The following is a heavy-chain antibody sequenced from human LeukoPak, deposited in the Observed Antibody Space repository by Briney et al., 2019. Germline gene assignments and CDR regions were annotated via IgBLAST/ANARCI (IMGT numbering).Heavy chain of an antibody. Sequence: GGSLRLSFAASGFTFSSYSMNWVRPAPGKGLEWVSYISSSSSTIYYADSVKGRFTISRDNAKNSLYLQMNSLRAEDTAVYYCARWAYSSSWYEYYYYYYGMDVWGQGTTVTVSS. CDR2: ISSSSSTI. CDR3: ARWAYSSSWYEYYYYYYGMDV. D-gene: IGHD6-13*01. CDR1: GFTFSSYS. V-gene: IGHV3-48*04. J-gene: IGHJ6*02.